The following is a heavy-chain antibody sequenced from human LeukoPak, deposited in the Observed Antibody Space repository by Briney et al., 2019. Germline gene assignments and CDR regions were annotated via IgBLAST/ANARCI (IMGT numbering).Heavy chain of an antibody. D-gene: IGHD2-21*02. CDR2: ISSSGSTI. CDR3: ARGGYCGGDCYYYYYYGMDV. V-gene: IGHV3-48*03. Sequence: QPGGSLGLPCAASGFTFSSYEMNWVRQAPGKGLEWVSYISSSGSTIYYADSVKGRFTISRDNAKNSLYLQMNSLRAEDTAVYYCARGGYCGGDCYYYYYYGMDVWGQGTTVTVSS. J-gene: IGHJ6*02. CDR1: GFTFSSYE.